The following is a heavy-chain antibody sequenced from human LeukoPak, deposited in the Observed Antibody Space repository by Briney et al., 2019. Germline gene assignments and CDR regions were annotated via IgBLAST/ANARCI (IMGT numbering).Heavy chain of an antibody. CDR3: AKASGPYDSSGYYNY. D-gene: IGHD3-22*01. V-gene: IGHV4-34*01. CDR2: INHSGST. J-gene: IGHJ4*02. CDR1: GGSFSGYY. Sequence: PSETLSLTCAVYGGSFSGYYWSWIRQPPGKGLEWIGEINHSGSTNYNPSLKSRVTISVDTSKNQFSLKLSSVTAADTAVYYCAKASGPYDSSGYYNYWGQGTLVTVSS.